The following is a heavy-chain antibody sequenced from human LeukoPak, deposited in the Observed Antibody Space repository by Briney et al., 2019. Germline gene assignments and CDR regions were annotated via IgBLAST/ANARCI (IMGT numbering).Heavy chain of an antibody. CDR1: GGSISSSSYY. Sequence: SETLSLTCTVSGGSISSSSYYWGWIRQPPGKGLEWIGSIYYSGSTYYNPSLKSRVTISVDTSKNQFPLKLSSVTAADTAVYYCARDNGDYYFDYWGQGTLVTVSS. CDR2: IYYSGST. CDR3: ARDNGDYYFDY. J-gene: IGHJ4*02. D-gene: IGHD4-17*01. V-gene: IGHV4-39*06.